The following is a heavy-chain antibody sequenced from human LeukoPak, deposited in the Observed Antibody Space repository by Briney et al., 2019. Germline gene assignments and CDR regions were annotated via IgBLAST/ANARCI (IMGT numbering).Heavy chain of an antibody. V-gene: IGHV4-61*02. D-gene: IGHD3-9*01. J-gene: IGHJ4*02. CDR1: GGSISSGSYY. CDR3: ARHTRYYDILTGYYKAPLVSYYFDY. Sequence: PSETLSLTCTVSGGSISSGSYYWSWIRQPAGKGLEWIGRIYTSGSTNYNPSLKSRVTISVDTSKNQFSLKLSSVTAADTAVYYCARHTRYYDILTGYYKAPLVSYYFDYWGQGTLVTVSS. CDR2: IYTSGST.